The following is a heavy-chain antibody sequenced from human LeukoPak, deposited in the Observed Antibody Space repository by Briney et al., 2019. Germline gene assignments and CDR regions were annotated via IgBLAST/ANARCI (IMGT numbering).Heavy chain of an antibody. D-gene: IGHD3-10*01. V-gene: IGHV3-9*01. CDR2: ISWNSGSI. Sequence: GGSLRLSCAASGFTFDDYAMHWVRQAPGKGLEWVSGISWNSGSIGYADYVKGRFTISRDNAKNSLYLQMNSLRAEDTALYYCAKDSSGSGFAGGGYYYYGMDVWGQGTTVTVSS. CDR1: GFTFDDYA. J-gene: IGHJ6*02. CDR3: AKDSSGSGFAGGGYYYYGMDV.